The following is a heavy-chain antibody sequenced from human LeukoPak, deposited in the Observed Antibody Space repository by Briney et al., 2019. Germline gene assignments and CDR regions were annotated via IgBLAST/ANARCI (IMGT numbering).Heavy chain of an antibody. CDR2: ISGSGGST. CDR3: AKESSYDFWSGYLLPYGMDV. CDR1: GFTFSSYA. V-gene: IGHV3-23*01. J-gene: IGHJ6*02. Sequence: GGSLRLSYAASGFTFSSYAMSWARQAPGKGLEWVSAISGSGGSTYYADSVKGRFTISRDNSKNTLYLQMNSLRAEDTAVYYCAKESSYDFWSGYLLPYGMDVWGQGTTVTVSS. D-gene: IGHD3-3*01.